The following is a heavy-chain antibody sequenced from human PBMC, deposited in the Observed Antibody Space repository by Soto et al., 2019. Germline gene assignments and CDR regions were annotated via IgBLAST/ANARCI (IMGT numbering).Heavy chain of an antibody. D-gene: IGHD2-15*01. J-gene: IGHJ4*02. CDR3: ARVYGGYLDY. V-gene: IGHV4-59*01. CDR1: AGSISSYH. CDR2: IYYSGST. Sequence: TSETLSLTCTVSAGSISSYHWSWIRQPPGKGLEWIGYIYYSGSTNYNPSLKSRVTISVDTSKNQFSLKLSSVTAADTAVYYCARVYGGYLDYWGQGTQLTVS.